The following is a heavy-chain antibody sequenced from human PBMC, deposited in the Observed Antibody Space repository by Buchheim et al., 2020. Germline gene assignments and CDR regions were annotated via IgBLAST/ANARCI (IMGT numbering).Heavy chain of an antibody. CDR2: ISSSSSYI. D-gene: IGHD6-19*01. CDR3: RTVAGLRGDVYYGMDA. J-gene: IGHJ6*02. CDR1: GFTFSSYS. V-gene: IGHV3-21*01. Sequence: EVQLVESGGGLVKPGGSLRLSCAASGFTFSSYSMNWVRQAPGKGLEWVSSISSSSSYIYYADSVKGRFTISRDNAKNSLYLQMNSLRAEDTAVYYCRTVAGLRGDVYYGMDAWGQGTT.